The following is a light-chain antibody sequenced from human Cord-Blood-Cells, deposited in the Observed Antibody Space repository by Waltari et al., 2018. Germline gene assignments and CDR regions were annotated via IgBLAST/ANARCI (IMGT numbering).Light chain of an antibody. CDR2: EGS. V-gene: IGLV2-23*01. J-gene: IGLJ3*02. CDR3: CSYAGSSTWV. CDR1: SSAVGSYNL. Sequence: QSALTQPASVSGSPGPSITTSCTGTSSAVGSYNLVSWYQQNPGKAHKLMIYEGSKRPSGVSNRFSGSKSGNTASLTISGLQAEDEADYYCCSYAGSSTWVFGGGTKLTVL.